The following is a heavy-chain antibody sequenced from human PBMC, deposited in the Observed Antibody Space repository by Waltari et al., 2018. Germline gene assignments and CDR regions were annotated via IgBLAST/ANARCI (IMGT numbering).Heavy chain of an antibody. J-gene: IGHJ3*01. CDR2: IYTRGTT. CDR3: ARVGGSHSPLSAFDV. Sequence: QVQLQESGPGQVKPSETLSLTCSVSGGSINDYHWSWIRQPAGKGLEWIGLIYTRGTTNYSPSLKSRVSMSADTSKNQFSLKLTSVTAADTAVYFCARVGGSHSPLSAFDVWGQGTVVTVSS. D-gene: IGHD1-26*01. V-gene: IGHV4-4*07. CDR1: GGSINDYH.